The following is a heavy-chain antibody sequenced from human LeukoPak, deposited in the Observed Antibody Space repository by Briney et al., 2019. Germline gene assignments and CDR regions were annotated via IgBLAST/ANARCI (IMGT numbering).Heavy chain of an antibody. CDR3: ARDRSWFGTNFDY. CDR1: GGSISSSTYY. D-gene: IGHD3-10*01. V-gene: IGHV4-39*07. J-gene: IGHJ4*02. Sequence: SETLSLTCTVSGGSISSSTYYWGWIRQPPGKGLGWIGSIYYSGSTYSNPSLKSRVTISLDTSKNQFSLKLSSVTAADTAVYYCARDRSWFGTNFDYWGQGTLVTVSS. CDR2: IYYSGST.